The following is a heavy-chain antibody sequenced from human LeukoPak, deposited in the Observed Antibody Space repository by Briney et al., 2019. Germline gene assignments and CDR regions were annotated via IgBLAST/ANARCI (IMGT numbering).Heavy chain of an antibody. Sequence: PGGSLRLSCEASGFIFSSYETNWVRQAPGRGLEWVSYISSSGGTIFHADSVKGRFTISRDNAKNSVFLQISSLRVEDTAIYYCARASFSSSWSYFFDYWGQGTLVTVSS. CDR1: GFIFSSYE. CDR2: ISSSGGTI. V-gene: IGHV3-48*03. J-gene: IGHJ4*02. CDR3: ARASFSSSWSYFFDY. D-gene: IGHD6-13*01.